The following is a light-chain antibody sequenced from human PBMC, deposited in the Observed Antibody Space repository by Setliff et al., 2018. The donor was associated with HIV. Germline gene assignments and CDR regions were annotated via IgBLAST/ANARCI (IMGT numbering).Light chain of an antibody. Sequence: QSVLTQPPSVSGSPGQSVTISCTGTSSDVGSYNRASWYQQPPGTAPKLLIYEVSNRPSGVPDRFSGSRSGNTASLTISGLQAEDEADYYCSSYTSSSTFFVVFGGGTKVTVL. CDR1: SSDVGSYNR. V-gene: IGLV2-18*02. CDR2: EVS. CDR3: SSYTSSSTFFVV. J-gene: IGLJ2*01.